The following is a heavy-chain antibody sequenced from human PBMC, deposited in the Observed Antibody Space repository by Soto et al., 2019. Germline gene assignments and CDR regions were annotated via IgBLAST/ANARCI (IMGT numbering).Heavy chain of an antibody. V-gene: IGHV3-21*01. CDR3: VPEAVVIAAKGS. D-gene: IGHD2-15*01. CDR1: GFTFSTYS. CDR2: ISNSSSHT. Sequence: EVQLVESGGGLVKPGGSLRLSCAAAGFTFSTYSMNWVRQTPGKGLEWVSSISNSSSHTQYADSVKGRFTVSRDNAKNSLYLQMTSLRAEDAAVYYCVPEAVVIAAKGSWGQGTLVTVSS. J-gene: IGHJ5*02.